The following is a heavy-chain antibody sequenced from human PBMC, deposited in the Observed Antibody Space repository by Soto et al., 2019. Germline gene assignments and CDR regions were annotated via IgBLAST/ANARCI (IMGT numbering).Heavy chain of an antibody. J-gene: IGHJ4*02. Sequence: QVQLVQSGPEVKKPGSSVKVSCKASGDTFNSYVITWVRQAPGQGLEWLGGIITAFGTTSYAQNFQDRLTMTADDAATTDHMELSSLTSDDTAMYYCTRSYGYTFGGSLDNWGQGTLVTVSS. V-gene: IGHV1-69*01. CDR3: TRSYGYTFGGSLDN. D-gene: IGHD5-18*01. CDR1: GDTFNSYV. CDR2: IITAFGTT.